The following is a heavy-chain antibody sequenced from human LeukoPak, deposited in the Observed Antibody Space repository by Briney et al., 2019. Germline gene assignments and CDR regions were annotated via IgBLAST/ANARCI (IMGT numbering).Heavy chain of an antibody. CDR3: AKDGYCSGAKCFFETLISYMDV. Sequence: PGRSLRLSCAASGFTFDDYAMHWVRQAPGKGLEWVSLISWNGGATYYADSVKGRFTISRDNSKNSLYLQMNSLKPEDTALYYCAKDGYCSGAKCFFETLISYMDVWGEGTMVTVSS. CDR1: GFTFDDYA. V-gene: IGHV3-43D*03. CDR2: ISWNGGAT. D-gene: IGHD2-15*01. J-gene: IGHJ6*03.